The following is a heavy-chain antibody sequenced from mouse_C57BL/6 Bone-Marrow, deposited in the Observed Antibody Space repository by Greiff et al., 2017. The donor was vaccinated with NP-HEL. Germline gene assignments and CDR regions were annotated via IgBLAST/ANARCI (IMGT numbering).Heavy chain of an antibody. CDR1: GFTFSDYY. CDR2: INYDGSST. J-gene: IGHJ2*01. Sequence: EVQVVESEGGLVQPGSSMKLSCTASGFTFSDYYMAWVRQVPEKGLEWVANINYDGSSTYYLDSLKSRFIISRDNAKNILYLQMSSLESEDTATYYCARECDYYGLDYWGQGTTLTVSS. CDR3: ARECDYYGLDY. V-gene: IGHV5-16*01. D-gene: IGHD1-1*01.